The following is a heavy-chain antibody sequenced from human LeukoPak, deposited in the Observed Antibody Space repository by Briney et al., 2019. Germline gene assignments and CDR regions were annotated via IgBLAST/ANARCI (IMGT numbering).Heavy chain of an antibody. CDR1: GFTFSSYA. J-gene: IGHJ5*02. V-gene: IGHV3-30-3*01. Sequence: GGSLRLSCAASGFTFSSYAMHWVRQAPGKGLEWVAVISYDGSNKYYADSVKGRFTISRDNSKNTLYLQMNSLRAEDTAVYYCARDSLRLRSASASSGRPEDNWFDPWGQGTLVTVSS. CDR3: ARDSLRLRSASASSGRPEDNWFDP. CDR2: ISYDGSNK. D-gene: IGHD1-14*01.